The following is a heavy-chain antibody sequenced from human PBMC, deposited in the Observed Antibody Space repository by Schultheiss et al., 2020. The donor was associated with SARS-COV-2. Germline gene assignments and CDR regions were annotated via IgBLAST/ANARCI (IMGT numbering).Heavy chain of an antibody. CDR2: ISYDGSNK. CDR3: AKVEWELLQDY. Sequence: GGSLRLSCAASGFTFSSYAMHWVRQAPGKGLEWVAVISYDGSNKYYADSVKGRFTISRDNSKNTLYLQMNSLRAEDTAAYYCAKVEWELLQDYWGQGTLVTVSS. J-gene: IGHJ4*02. CDR1: GFTFSSYA. V-gene: IGHV3-30*04. D-gene: IGHD1-26*01.